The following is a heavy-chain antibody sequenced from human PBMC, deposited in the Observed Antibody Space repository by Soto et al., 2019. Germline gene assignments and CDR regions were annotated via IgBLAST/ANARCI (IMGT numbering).Heavy chain of an antibody. CDR2: ISSSSSTI. CDR1: GFTFSSYS. V-gene: IGHV3-48*01. J-gene: IGHJ6*02. CDR3: GRVFGRFFGGGGGMDV. Sequence: EVQLVESGGGLVQPGGSLRLSCAASGFTFSSYSMNWVRQAPGKGLEWVSYISSSSSTIYYADSVKGRFTISRDNAKNSLYLQMKSRGAGDPGVFYCGRVFGRFFGGGGGMDVWGQGTTVTVSS. D-gene: IGHD3-3*01.